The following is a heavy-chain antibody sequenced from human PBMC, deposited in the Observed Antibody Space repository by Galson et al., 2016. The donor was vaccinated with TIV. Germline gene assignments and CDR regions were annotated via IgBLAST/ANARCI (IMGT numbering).Heavy chain of an antibody. V-gene: IGHV3-7*01. CDR1: GFTSSRFW. Sequence: SLRLSCAASGFTSSRFWMTWVRQTSLRGLEWVANISQDGSEKHYVDSVKGRFTISRDNAKNSPYLQMNSLRVEDTAVYFCARALGYAEDIWGQGTLVTVSS. J-gene: IGHJ4*02. CDR2: ISQDGSEK. CDR3: ARALGYAEDI. D-gene: IGHD5-12*01.